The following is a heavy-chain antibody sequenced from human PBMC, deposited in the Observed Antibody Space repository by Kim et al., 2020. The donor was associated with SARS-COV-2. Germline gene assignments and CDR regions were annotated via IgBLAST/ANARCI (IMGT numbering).Heavy chain of an antibody. Sequence: SETLSLTCTVSGGSISSYYWSWIRQPPGKGLEWIGYIYYSGSTNYNPSLKSRVTISVDTSKNQFSLKLSSVTAADTAVYYCARAPRIAAFFGVLQPKTPKTNWFDPWGQGTLVTVSS. CDR3: ARAPRIAAFFGVLQPKTPKTNWFDP. CDR2: IYYSGST. CDR1: GGSISSYY. J-gene: IGHJ5*02. D-gene: IGHD6-6*01. V-gene: IGHV4-59*01.